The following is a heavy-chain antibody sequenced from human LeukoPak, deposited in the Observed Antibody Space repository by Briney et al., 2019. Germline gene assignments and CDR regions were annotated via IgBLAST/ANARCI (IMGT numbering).Heavy chain of an antibody. D-gene: IGHD3-16*01. CDR3: ARDVGAVLGEVYFDY. CDR2: ISGSGGST. Sequence: PGGSLRPSSAAPGFPLSRYGMRRVRQAPGKGLGGVSAISGSGGSTYYADSVKGRFTISRDNSKNTLYLQMNSLRAEDTAVYYCARDVGAVLGEVYFDYWGQGTLVTVSS. J-gene: IGHJ4*02. CDR1: GFPLSRYG. V-gene: IGHV3-23*01.